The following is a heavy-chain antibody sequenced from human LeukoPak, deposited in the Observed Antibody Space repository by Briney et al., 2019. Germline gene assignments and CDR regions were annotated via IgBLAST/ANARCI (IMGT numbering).Heavy chain of an antibody. D-gene: IGHD3-22*01. V-gene: IGHV4-59*01. Sequence: SSETLSLTCTVSGGSISSYYWSRIRQPPGKGLEWIGYIYYTGTTNYNPSLNSRVTISIDTSKNQFSLKLSSVTAADTAVYYCARGRENYYDRPFDYWGQGTLVTVSS. CDR3: ARGRENYYDRPFDY. CDR2: IYYTGTT. J-gene: IGHJ4*02. CDR1: GGSISSYY.